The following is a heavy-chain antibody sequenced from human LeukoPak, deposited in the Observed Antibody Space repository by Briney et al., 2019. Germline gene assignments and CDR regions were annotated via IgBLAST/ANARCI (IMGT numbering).Heavy chain of an antibody. D-gene: IGHD3-16*01. CDR2: INSSGGST. CDR1: GYIFTSYN. CDR3: ARSDVWGELHLDY. Sequence: ASVKVSCKASGYIFTSYNLYWVRQAPGQGLEWMGIINSSGGSTNYAQNFQGRVTMTRDTSTSTVYMELSSLRSEDTAVYYCARSDVWGELHLDYWGQGTLVTVSS. V-gene: IGHV1-46*01. J-gene: IGHJ4*02.